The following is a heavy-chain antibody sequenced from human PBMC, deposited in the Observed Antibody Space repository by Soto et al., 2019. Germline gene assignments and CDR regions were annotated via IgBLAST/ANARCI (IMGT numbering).Heavy chain of an antibody. CDR1: GYSFTSYW. D-gene: IGHD3-22*01. CDR3: ARHSYDSSGYDPNFDY. Sequence: GESLKISCQGSGYSFTSYWISWVRQMPGKGLEWMGRIDPSDSYTNYSPSFQGHVTISADKSISTAYLQWSSLKASDTAMYHCARHSYDSSGYDPNFDYWGQGTLVTVSS. V-gene: IGHV5-10-1*01. J-gene: IGHJ4*02. CDR2: IDPSDSYT.